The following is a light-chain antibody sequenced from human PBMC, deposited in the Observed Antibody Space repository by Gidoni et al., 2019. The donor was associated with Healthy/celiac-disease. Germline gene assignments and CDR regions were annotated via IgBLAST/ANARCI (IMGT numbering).Light chain of an antibody. J-gene: IGKJ2*01. Sequence: DIQMTQSPSSLSASVGDRVTVTYRASQGISNSLAWYQQKPGKVPKLLIYAASTLQSGVPSRFSGSGSGTDFTLTISSLQPEDVATYYCQKYNSAPYTFXXXTKLEIK. CDR3: QKYNSAPYT. CDR1: QGISNS. V-gene: IGKV1-27*01. CDR2: AAS.